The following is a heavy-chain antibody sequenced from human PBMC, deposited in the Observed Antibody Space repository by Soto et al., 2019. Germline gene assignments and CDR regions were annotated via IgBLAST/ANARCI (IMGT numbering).Heavy chain of an antibody. CDR1: GFSVSANY. Sequence: EVQLVESGGGLVQPGGSLSLSCAVSGFSVSANYMNWVRQAPGKGLEWVSVIYGGGITYYTDSVKGKFTISRDNSKNTRYLQRNSLRAEDTALYYCARSRGWNRLDYGGQGTLVTVSS. D-gene: IGHD6-19*01. CDR2: IYGGGIT. V-gene: IGHV3-66*01. J-gene: IGHJ4*02. CDR3: ARSRGWNRLDY.